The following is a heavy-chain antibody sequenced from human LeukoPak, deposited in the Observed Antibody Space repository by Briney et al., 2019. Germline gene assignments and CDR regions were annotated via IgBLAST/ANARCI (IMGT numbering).Heavy chain of an antibody. J-gene: IGHJ4*02. CDR2: FDPEDGET. D-gene: IGHD3-22*01. Sequence: ASVKVSCRVSGYTLTELSMHWVRQAPGKGLEWMGGFDPEDGETIYAQKFQGRVTMTEDTSTDTAYMELSSLRSEDTAVYYCATSEDSSGYYYYFDYWGQGTLVTVSS. CDR3: ATSEDSSGYYYYFDY. V-gene: IGHV1-24*01. CDR1: GYTLTELS.